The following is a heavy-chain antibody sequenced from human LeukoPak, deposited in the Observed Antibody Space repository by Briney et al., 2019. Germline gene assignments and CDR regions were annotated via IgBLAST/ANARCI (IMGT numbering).Heavy chain of an antibody. J-gene: IGHJ4*02. CDR3: ARERLSKEFDY. V-gene: IGHV4-59*01. Sequence: SETLSLTCTVSGDPINNYYWSWIRQPPGKGLEWIGYVYYSGTTDYNPSLKSRVTISVDRSKNQSSLKLSSVTAADTAVYFCARERLSKEFDYWGQGTLVTVSS. CDR1: GDPINNYY. CDR2: VYYSGTT.